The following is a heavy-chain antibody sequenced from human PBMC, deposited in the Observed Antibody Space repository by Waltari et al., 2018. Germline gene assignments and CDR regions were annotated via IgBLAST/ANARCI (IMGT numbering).Heavy chain of an antibody. D-gene: IGHD3-22*01. CDR2: FDPEDGET. CDR3: ATGLGVHPLDWFDP. CDR1: GYTLTELS. V-gene: IGHV1-24*01. Sequence: QVQLVQSGAEVKKPGASVKVSCKVSGYTLTELSMHWVRQAPGKGLEWMGGFDPEDGETIYAQKCQGRVTMTEDTSTDTAYMERSSLRSEDTAVYYCATGLGVHPLDWFDPWGQGTLVTVSS. J-gene: IGHJ5*02.